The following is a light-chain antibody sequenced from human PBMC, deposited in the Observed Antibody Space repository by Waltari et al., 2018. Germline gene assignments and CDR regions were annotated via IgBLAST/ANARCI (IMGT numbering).Light chain of an antibody. Sequence: EVVLTQSPATLSVPLGEHATLSCRASQNVATQLAWFQQKPGTAPRLLIYGASTRAPGAPVRFSGSGSGTEFTLTITNLQFEDSALFFCQQYHSWPPYTFGQGTKLEIK. V-gene: IGKV3-15*01. J-gene: IGKJ2*01. CDR1: QNVATQ. CDR3: QQYHSWPPYT. CDR2: GAS.